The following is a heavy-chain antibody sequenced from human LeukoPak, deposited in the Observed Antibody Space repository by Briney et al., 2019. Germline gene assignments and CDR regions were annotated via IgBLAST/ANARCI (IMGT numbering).Heavy chain of an antibody. V-gene: IGHV3-11*06. CDR1: GFTFSDYY. CDR2: ISSSSNYI. Sequence: GGSLRLSCAASGFTFSDYYMSWIRQAPGKGLECISYISSSSNYINYADSVKGRFTISRDNAKNSLYLQMNSLRAEDTAVYYCARDRYCSGGTCYSAAWFDPWGQGTLVTVSS. D-gene: IGHD2-15*01. J-gene: IGHJ5*02. CDR3: ARDRYCSGGTCYSAAWFDP.